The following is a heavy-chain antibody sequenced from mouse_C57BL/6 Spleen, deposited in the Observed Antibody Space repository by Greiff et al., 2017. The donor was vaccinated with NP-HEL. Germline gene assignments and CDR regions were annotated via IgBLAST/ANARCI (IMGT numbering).Heavy chain of an antibody. Sequence: VQLQQSVAELVRPGASVKLSCTASGFNIKNTYMHWVKQRPEQGLEWIGRIDPANGNTKYAPKFQGKATITADPSSNTAYLQLSSLTSEDTAIYYCARFLYDSDDPYYFDYWGQGTTLTVSS. CDR2: IDPANGNT. CDR3: ARFLYDSDDPYYFDY. CDR1: GFNIKNTY. V-gene: IGHV14-3*01. D-gene: IGHD2-4*01. J-gene: IGHJ2*01.